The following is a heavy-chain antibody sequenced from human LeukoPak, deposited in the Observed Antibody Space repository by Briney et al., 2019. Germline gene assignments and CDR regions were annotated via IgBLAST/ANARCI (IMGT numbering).Heavy chain of an antibody. J-gene: IGHJ4*02. CDR2: ISGSGGST. CDR1: GFTFSSYA. D-gene: IGHD2-2*01. CDR3: ANAIHIVVVPAAVDY. V-gene: IGHV3-23*01. Sequence: GGSLRLSCAASGFTFSSYAMSWVRQAPGKGLEWVSAISGSGGSTYYADSVKGRFTISRDNSKNTLYLQMNSLRAEDTAVYYCANAIHIVVVPAAVDYWGQGTLVTVSS.